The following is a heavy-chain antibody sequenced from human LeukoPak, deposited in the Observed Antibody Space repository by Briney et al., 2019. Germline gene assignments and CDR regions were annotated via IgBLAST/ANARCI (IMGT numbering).Heavy chain of an antibody. CDR1: GFTSSNAW. J-gene: IGHJ5*02. V-gene: IGHV3-15*01. D-gene: IGHD1-26*01. CDR2: IKSKKDGGTT. CDR3: TSGGHYFDP. Sequence: GGSLRLSCAASGFTSSNAWMSWVRQAPGKGLEWVGRIKSKKDGGTTDYAAPLKGRFTISRDDSKSTLYLQMNSLKTEDTAVYYCTSGGHYFDPWGQGTLVTVSS.